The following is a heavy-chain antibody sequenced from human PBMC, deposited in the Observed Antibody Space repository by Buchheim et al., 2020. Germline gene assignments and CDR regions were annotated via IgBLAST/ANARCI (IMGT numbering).Heavy chain of an antibody. CDR1: GFTFSNYW. CDR2: IKSDGSNA. D-gene: IGHD3-22*01. V-gene: IGHV3-74*01. J-gene: IGHJ4*02. CDR3: SRVARFDQDDTSGYRYSDY. Sequence: EVQLVESGGGLVQPGGSLRLSCAASGFTFSNYWMRWARQSPGKGLIWVSHIKSDGSNATYADSVKGRFTISRDNAKNTLYLQMNSLRAEDTAVYYCSRVARFDQDDTSGYRYSDYWGQGTL.